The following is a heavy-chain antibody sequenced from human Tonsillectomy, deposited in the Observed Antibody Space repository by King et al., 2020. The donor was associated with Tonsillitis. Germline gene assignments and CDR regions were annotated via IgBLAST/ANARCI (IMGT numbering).Heavy chain of an antibody. Sequence: VQLVESGGGLVEPGGSLRLSCTASGFTFSGYSMNWVLQAPGEGAEWVSSISPKSDYIYYADPLKGRVTVSIDNAKNSLYLQMNSLGAEDTAVYYCARGNSGSYQRDDALDIWGRGTVVTVSA. V-gene: IGHV3-21*06. CDR3: ARGNSGSYQRDDALDI. CDR2: ISPKSDYI. J-gene: IGHJ3*02. D-gene: IGHD1-26*01. CDR1: GFTFSGYS.